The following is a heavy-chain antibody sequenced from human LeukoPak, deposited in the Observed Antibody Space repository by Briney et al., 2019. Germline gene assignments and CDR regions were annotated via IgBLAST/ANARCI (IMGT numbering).Heavy chain of an antibody. V-gene: IGHV4-59*08. CDR2: INYSGST. CDR1: GGSISNYY. D-gene: IGHD2-2*01. CDR3: ARQAAANSIDY. J-gene: IGHJ4*02. Sequence: PSETLSLTCTVSGGSISNYYWSWIRQPPGKGLEWIGYINYSGSTTYNPSLKGRVTISVDTSKNQFSLKLTSATAADTAVYYCARQAAANSIDYWGQGTVVTVSS.